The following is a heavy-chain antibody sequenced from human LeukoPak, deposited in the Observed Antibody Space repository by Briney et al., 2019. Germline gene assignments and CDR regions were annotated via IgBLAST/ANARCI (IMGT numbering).Heavy chain of an antibody. CDR2: IHDSGST. V-gene: IGHV4-59*01. CDR3: ARVGSYCMDV. CDR1: GGSISSYY. Sequence: SETLSLTCTVSGGSISSYYWSWIRQPPGKALEWIGYIHDSGSTNYNPSLKSRVTISIDTSKNQFSLKLSSVTAAGTAVYYCARVGSYCMDVWGKGSRVSVSS. J-gene: IGHJ6*03. D-gene: IGHD1-26*01.